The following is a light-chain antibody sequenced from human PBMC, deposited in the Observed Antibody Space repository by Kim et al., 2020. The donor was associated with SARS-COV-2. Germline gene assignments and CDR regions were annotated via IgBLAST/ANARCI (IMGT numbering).Light chain of an antibody. CDR1: QSISTY. CDR2: EAS. J-gene: IGKJ2*01. CDR3: QQYQNFPYT. Sequence: SASVGDRVTITCRASQSISTYLAWYQQKPGKAPNVLIYEASSLENGVPSTFSGSGSGTEFTLTISSLQPDDFATYYCQQYQNFPYTFGQGTKLEI. V-gene: IGKV1-5*03.